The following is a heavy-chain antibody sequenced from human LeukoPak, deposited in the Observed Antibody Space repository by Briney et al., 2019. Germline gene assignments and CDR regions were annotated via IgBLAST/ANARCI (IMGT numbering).Heavy chain of an antibody. CDR2: IYYSGST. D-gene: IGHD3-3*01. CDR3: ARHRQFEVVIIRRSHFDY. CDR1: GGSISSSSYY. Sequence: SETLSLTCTVSGGSISSSSYYWGWIRQPPGKGLEWIGSIYYSGSTYYNPSLKSRVTISVDTSKNQFSLKLSSVTAADTAVYYCARHRQFEVVIIRRSHFDYWGQGTLVTVSS. V-gene: IGHV4-39*01. J-gene: IGHJ4*02.